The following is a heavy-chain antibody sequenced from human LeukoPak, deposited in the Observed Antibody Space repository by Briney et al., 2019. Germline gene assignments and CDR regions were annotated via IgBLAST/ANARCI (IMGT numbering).Heavy chain of an antibody. J-gene: IGHJ4*02. CDR3: AKEATVKELGIPSPCFDY. Sequence: PGRSLRLSCAASGFTFSSYAMHWVRQAPGKGLEWVAFIRYDGSNKYYADSVKGRFTISRDNSKNTLYLQMNSLRAEDTAVYYCAKEATVKELGIPSPCFDYWGQGTLVTVSS. D-gene: IGHD7-27*01. CDR2: IRYDGSNK. V-gene: IGHV3-30*02. CDR1: GFTFSSYA.